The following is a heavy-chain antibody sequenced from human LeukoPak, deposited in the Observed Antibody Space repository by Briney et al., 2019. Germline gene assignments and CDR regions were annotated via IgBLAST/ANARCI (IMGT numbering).Heavy chain of an antibody. Sequence: PSETLSLTCSVSGGAISNFYWSWIRQSAGKGLEWIGQIYGSEGTNYNPSLKSRVTMSTDKSKNQISLRLTSVTAADTAVYYCARNRTSYYGEIPFDVWGQGTMVTVSS. V-gene: IGHV4-4*07. CDR2: IYGSEGT. CDR1: GGAISNFY. D-gene: IGHD3/OR15-3a*01. CDR3: ARNRTSYYGEIPFDV. J-gene: IGHJ3*01.